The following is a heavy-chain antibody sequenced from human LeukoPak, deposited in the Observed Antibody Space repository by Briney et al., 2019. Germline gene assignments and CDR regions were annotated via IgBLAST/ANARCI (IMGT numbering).Heavy chain of an antibody. V-gene: IGHV3-23*01. CDR1: GFTFSTYA. D-gene: IGHD3-22*01. Sequence: HPGGSLRLSCAASGFTFSTYAMSWVRQAPGKGLERVSAISGNGVSTYYADSVKGRFTISRDNSKNTLYLQMNSLRVEDSAVYYCARPRITMIVVIITPPDYWGQGTLVTVSS. CDR2: ISGNGVST. J-gene: IGHJ4*02. CDR3: ARPRITMIVVIITPPDY.